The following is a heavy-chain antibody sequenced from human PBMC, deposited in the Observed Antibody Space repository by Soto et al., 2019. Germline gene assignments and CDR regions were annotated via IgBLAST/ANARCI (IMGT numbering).Heavy chain of an antibody. CDR2: IYYSGST. D-gene: IGHD2-2*01. V-gene: IGHV4-59*08. CDR1: GGSISSYY. CDR3: ARGRYCSSTSCDATYYYMGA. J-gene: IGHJ6*03. Sequence: SETLSLTCTVSGGSISSYYWSWIRQPPGKGLEWIGYIYYSGSTNYNPSLKSRVTISVDTSKNQFSLKLSSVTAADTAVYYCARGRYCSSTSCDATYYYMGAWGKGTTVTVSS.